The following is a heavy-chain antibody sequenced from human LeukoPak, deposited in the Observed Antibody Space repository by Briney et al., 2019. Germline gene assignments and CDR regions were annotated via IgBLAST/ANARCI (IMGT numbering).Heavy chain of an antibody. D-gene: IGHD3-10*01. J-gene: IGHJ4*02. Sequence: GGSLRLSCAASGFTFSSYAMHWVRQAPGKGLEWVAVISYDGSNKYYADSVKGRFTISRDNSKNTLYLQMNSLRVEDTAVYYCARGYYYGSGSYLDYWGQGTLVTVSS. V-gene: IGHV3-30-3*01. CDR1: GFTFSSYA. CDR3: ARGYYYGSGSYLDY. CDR2: ISYDGSNK.